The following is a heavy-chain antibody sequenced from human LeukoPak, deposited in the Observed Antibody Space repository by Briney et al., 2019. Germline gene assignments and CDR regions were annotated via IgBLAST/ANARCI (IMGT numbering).Heavy chain of an antibody. V-gene: IGHV4-39*01. CDR3: ARVAAPSDWFDP. Sequence: SEPLSLTCTVSGGSISSSSYYWGWIRQPPGKGLAWIGSIYYSGSTYYNPSLKSRVTISVDTSKNQFSLKLSSVTAADTAVYYCARVAAPSDWFDPWGQGTLVTVSS. CDR1: GGSISSSSYY. CDR2: IYYSGST. D-gene: IGHD6-6*01. J-gene: IGHJ5*02.